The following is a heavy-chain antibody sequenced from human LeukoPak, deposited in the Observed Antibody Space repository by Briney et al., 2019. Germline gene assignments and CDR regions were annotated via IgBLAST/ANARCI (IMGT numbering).Heavy chain of an antibody. CDR3: ARSNVMYDY. CDR2: ISSDGQNT. D-gene: IGHD3-16*01. CDR1: GFSIRDYA. Sequence: PGGSLRLSCAASGFSIRDYAMNWVRQAPGRGPEWVSTISSDGQNTHYSGSVQGRFTISRDSAKNTVYLQMRNLRDEGTATYFCARSNVMYDYWGQGAQVTVSS. J-gene: IGHJ4*02. V-gene: IGHV3-48*02.